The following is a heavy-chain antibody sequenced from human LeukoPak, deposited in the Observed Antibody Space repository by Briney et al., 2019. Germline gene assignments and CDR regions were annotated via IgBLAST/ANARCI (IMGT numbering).Heavy chain of an antibody. CDR3: AGFPGYDYYYGMDV. CDR1: GFTFSSYS. D-gene: IGHD2-15*01. J-gene: IGHJ6*02. CDR2: ISSSSSTI. V-gene: IGHV3-48*01. Sequence: GGSLRLSCAASGFTFSSYSMNWVRQAPGKGLEWVSYISSSSSTIYYADSVKGRFTISRDNAKNSLYLQMNSLRAEDTAVYYCAGFPGYDYYYGMDVWGQGTTVTVSS.